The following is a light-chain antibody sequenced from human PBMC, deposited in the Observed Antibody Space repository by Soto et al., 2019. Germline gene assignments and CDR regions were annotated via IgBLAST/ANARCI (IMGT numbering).Light chain of an antibody. J-gene: IGKJ1*01. CDR2: DAS. CDR3: QQYETFSGT. Sequence: DVQMTQSPSTLSGAVGDRVTITCRASQTISSWLAWYQQKPGEAPKLLIYDASALPRGVPSRFSGSGSGTKFTLTIASLQPDDFATYYCQQYETFSGTFGPGTKVYIK. CDR1: QTISSW. V-gene: IGKV1-5*01.